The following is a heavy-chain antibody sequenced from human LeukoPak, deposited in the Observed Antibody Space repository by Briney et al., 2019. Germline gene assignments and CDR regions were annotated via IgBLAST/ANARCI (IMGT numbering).Heavy chain of an antibody. CDR1: GFTFSSYS. CDR3: ARDQPRYYYDSSGYWAPY. V-gene: IGHV3-21*04. D-gene: IGHD3-22*01. J-gene: IGHJ4*02. CDR2: ISSSSSYI. Sequence: GGSLRLSCATSGFTFSSYSMNWVRQAPGKGLEWVSSISSSSSYIYYADSVKGRFTISRDNAKNSLYLQMNSLRAEDTAVYYCARDQPRYYYDSSGYWAPYWGQGTLVTVSS.